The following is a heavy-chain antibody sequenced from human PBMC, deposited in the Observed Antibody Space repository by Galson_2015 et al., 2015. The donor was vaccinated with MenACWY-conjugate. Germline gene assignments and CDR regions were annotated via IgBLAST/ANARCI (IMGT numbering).Heavy chain of an antibody. CDR3: ARGHYGMDA. Sequence: SLRLSCAASGFTFSSYDMHWVRQAPGKGLDWVAVISYDGSNKYYADSVKGRFTISRDNAKNSMSLEMTSLRVEDTAVYYCARGHYGMDAWGQGTTVTVSS. V-gene: IGHV3-30*04. CDR1: GFTFSSYD. CDR2: ISYDGSNK. J-gene: IGHJ6*02.